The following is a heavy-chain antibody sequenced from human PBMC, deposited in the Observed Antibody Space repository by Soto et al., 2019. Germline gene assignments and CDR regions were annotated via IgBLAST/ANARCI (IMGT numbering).Heavy chain of an antibody. J-gene: IGHJ4*02. CDR3: TRGMYTAYETAPLFFDF. Sequence: KPGGTLRLSCTTSGFTFGAYALSWFRQAPGKGLEWVGFSRSKGYGGTTEFAASVRGRFTISRDDSNSIAYLQMNSLKTEDTAVYYCTRGMYTAYETAPLFFDFWGQGNLVTV. CDR2: SRSKGYGGTT. D-gene: IGHD5-12*01. CDR1: GFTFGAYA. V-gene: IGHV3-49*05.